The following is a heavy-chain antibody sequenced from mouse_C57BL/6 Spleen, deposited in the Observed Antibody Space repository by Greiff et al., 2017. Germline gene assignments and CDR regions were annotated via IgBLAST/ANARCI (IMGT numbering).Heavy chain of an antibody. CDR2: IDPSDSYT. V-gene: IGHV1-50*01. Sequence: QVQLKQPGAELVKPGASVKLSCKASGYTFTSYWMQWVKQRPGQGLEWIGEIDPSDSYTNYNQKFKGKATLTVDTSSSTAYMQLSSLTSEDSAVYYCARSVNYMFAYWGQGTLVTVSA. CDR3: ARSVNYMFAY. D-gene: IGHD2-1*01. CDR1: GYTFTSYW. J-gene: IGHJ3*01.